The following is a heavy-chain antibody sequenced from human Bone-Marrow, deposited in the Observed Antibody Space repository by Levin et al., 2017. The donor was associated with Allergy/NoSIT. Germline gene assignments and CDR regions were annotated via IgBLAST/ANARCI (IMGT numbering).Heavy chain of an antibody. CDR1: GFTFSDYG. D-gene: IGHD5-12*01. CDR3: IVASGDH. J-gene: IGHJ4*02. CDR2: ITKDGAYE. V-gene: IGHV3-30*03. Sequence: LSLTCVASGFTFSDYGFHWVRQAPGKGLQWVAVITKDGAYENYADSVKGRFTVSRDDSKRTVSLEMESLTTDDTAVYYCIVASGDHWGQGTMVTVSS.